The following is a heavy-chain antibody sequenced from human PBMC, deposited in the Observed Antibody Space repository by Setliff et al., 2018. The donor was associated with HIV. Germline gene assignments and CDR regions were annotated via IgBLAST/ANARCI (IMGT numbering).Heavy chain of an antibody. D-gene: IGHD3-3*01. CDR3: ARATLSGGAYDFWTYFDY. J-gene: IGHJ4*02. Sequence: ASVKVSCKASGVSFSSYAISWVRQAPGQGLEWMGWINPDSGGTNYALKLQGRVTMTTDTSTSTAYMEMRSLRSDDTAVYYCARATLSGGAYDFWTYFDYWGQGTLVTVSS. CDR1: GVSFSSYA. V-gene: IGHV1-18*04. CDR2: INPDSGGT.